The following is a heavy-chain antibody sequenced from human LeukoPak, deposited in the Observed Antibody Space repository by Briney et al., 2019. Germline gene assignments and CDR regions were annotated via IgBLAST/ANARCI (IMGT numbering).Heavy chain of an antibody. J-gene: IGHJ6*03. CDR3: AKDESPGHGSYGIYYYYMDV. CDR1: GFSFSSYA. Sequence: GGSLRLSCATSGFSFSSYAMTWVRQAPGKGLDWVSSISYSGGSTHYADSVMGRFTISRDNPKNTLYLQMNSLRPEDTALYYCAKDESPGHGSYGIYYYYMDVWGNGTTVTVSS. D-gene: IGHD3-10*01. CDR2: ISYSGGST. V-gene: IGHV3-23*01.